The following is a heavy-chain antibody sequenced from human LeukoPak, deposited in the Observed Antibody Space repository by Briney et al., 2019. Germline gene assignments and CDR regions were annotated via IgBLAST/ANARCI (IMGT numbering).Heavy chain of an antibody. V-gene: IGHV3-7*04. J-gene: IGHJ6*02. Sequence: PGGSLRLSCAASGFTFSRNWMSWVRQAPGKGLKWVANIKYDGSEKYYVDFVKGRFTISRDNAKNSLYLQMNSLRVEDTAVYYCARDGYSNAMDVWGQGTTVTVSS. CDR2: IKYDGSEK. CDR3: ARDGYSNAMDV. CDR1: GFTFSRNW.